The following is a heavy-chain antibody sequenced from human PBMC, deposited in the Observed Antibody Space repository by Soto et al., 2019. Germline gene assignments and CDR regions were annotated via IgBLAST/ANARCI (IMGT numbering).Heavy chain of an antibody. CDR1: GYTFTSYD. J-gene: IGHJ6*02. CDR3: ASSSFGELYYGMDV. CDR2: MNPNSGNT. D-gene: IGHD3-10*01. V-gene: IGHV1-8*01. Sequence: GASVKVSCKASGYTFTSYDINWVRQAAGQGLEWMGWMNPNSGNTGYAQKFQGRVTMTRNTSISTAYMELSSLRSEDTAVYYCASSSFGELYYGMDVWGQGTTVTVSS.